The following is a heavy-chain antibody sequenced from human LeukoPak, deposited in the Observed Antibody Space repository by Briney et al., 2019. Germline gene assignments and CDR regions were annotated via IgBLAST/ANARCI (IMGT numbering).Heavy chain of an antibody. V-gene: IGHV4-34*01. Sequence: SETLSLTCAVYGGSFSGYYWRWIRQPPGKGLEWIGEINHSGSTNYNPSLKSRVTISVDTSKNQFSLKLSSVTAADTAVYYCARSSRVVVVALTRGYYFDYWGQGTLVTVSS. D-gene: IGHD2-15*01. CDR3: ARSSRVVVVALTRGYYFDY. CDR1: GGSFSGYY. CDR2: INHSGST. J-gene: IGHJ4*02.